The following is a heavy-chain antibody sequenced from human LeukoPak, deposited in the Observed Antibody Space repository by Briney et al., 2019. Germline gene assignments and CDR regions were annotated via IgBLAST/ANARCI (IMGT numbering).Heavy chain of an antibody. V-gene: IGHV4-38-2*02. CDR1: GYSISSGYY. CDR3: ARDRVSGSYYYYYYMDV. Sequence: SETLSLTCTVSGYSISSGYYWGWIRQPPGKGLEWIGSIYHSGSTYYNPSLKSRVTISVDTSKNQFSLRLSSVTAADTAVYYCARDRVSGSYYYYYYMDVWGKGTTVTVSS. CDR2: IYHSGST. D-gene: IGHD1-26*01. J-gene: IGHJ6*03.